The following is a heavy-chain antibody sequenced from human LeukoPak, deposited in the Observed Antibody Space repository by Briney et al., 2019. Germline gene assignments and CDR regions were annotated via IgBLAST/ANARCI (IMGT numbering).Heavy chain of an antibody. CDR2: INGDGKTI. CDR1: GFTFSSYW. Sequence: GGSLRLSCAASGFTFSSYWMHWVRQAPGKGLVWVSRINGDGKTINYADSVRGRFTISRDNAKNTLYLQMNSLRAEDTAVYYCARVARAMVSPYYFDYWGQGTLVTVSS. D-gene: IGHD2-21*01. V-gene: IGHV3-74*01. J-gene: IGHJ4*02. CDR3: ARVARAMVSPYYFDY.